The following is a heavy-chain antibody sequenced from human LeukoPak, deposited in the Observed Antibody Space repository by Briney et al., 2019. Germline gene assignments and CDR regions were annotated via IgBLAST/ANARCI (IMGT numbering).Heavy chain of an antibody. Sequence: PSQTLSLTRTVSGGSISSGGYYWRRTRQPPGKGLEWIGYIYYSGSTYDKPSLKSRVTISVDTSKNQFSLKLSSVTAADTDVYYCAREGDYYDSSGYMDYWGQGTLVTVSS. D-gene: IGHD3-22*01. CDR3: AREGDYYDSSGYMDY. V-gene: IGHV4-31*03. J-gene: IGHJ4*02. CDR1: GGSISSGGYY. CDR2: IYYSGST.